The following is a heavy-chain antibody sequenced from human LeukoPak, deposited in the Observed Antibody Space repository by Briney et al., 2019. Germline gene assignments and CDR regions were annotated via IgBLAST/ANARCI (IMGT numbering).Heavy chain of an antibody. CDR3: DRISINALDM. CDR2: ISHIGST. Sequence: PSETLSLTCTVSGASISGHYLTWIRQPPGKGLEWIGYISHIGSTNYNPSLKSRVTISVDTSKNQFSLKLTSMTAADTAVYARDRISINALDMWGQGTMVTVSS. J-gene: IGHJ3*02. CDR1: GASISGHY. D-gene: IGHD1-14*01. V-gene: IGHV4-59*11.